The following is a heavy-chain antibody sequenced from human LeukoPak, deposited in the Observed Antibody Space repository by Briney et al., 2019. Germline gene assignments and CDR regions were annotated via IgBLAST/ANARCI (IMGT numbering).Heavy chain of an antibody. CDR1: GGSFSGYY. Sequence: SETLSLTCAVYGGSFSGYYWSWIRQPPGKGLEWIGEINHSGSTNYNPSLKSRVTISVDTSKNQFSLKLSSVTAADTAVYYCARRASVDYVWGSYRYSWFDPWGQGTLVTVSS. D-gene: IGHD3-16*02. J-gene: IGHJ5*02. V-gene: IGHV4-34*01. CDR2: INHSGST. CDR3: ARRASVDYVWGSYRYSWFDP.